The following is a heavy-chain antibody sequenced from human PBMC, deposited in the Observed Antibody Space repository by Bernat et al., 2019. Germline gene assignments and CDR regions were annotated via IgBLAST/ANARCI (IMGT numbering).Heavy chain of an antibody. CDR1: GGSFSGYY. D-gene: IGHD6-13*01. Sequence: QVQLQQWGAGLLKPSETLSLTCAVYGGSFSGYYWSWIRQPPGKGLEWIGEIKHSGSTNYNPSLKSRVTISVDTSKNQFSLKLSSVTAADTAVYYCARGAQLVPFDYWGQGTLVTVSS. CDR3: ARGAQLVPFDY. V-gene: IGHV4-34*01. J-gene: IGHJ4*02. CDR2: IKHSGST.